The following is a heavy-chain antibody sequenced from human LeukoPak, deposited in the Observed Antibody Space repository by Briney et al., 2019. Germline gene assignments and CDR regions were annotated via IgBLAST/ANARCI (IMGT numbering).Heavy chain of an antibody. Sequence: GGSLRLSCAASGFTFSSYGMHWVRQAPGKGLEWVAVIWYAGSNKYYADSVKGRFTISRDNSKNTLYLQMNSLRAEDTAVYHCARSEIAARWRYIDYWGQGTLVTVSS. CDR2: IWYAGSNK. CDR3: ARSEIAARWRYIDY. CDR1: GFTFSSYG. V-gene: IGHV3-33*01. D-gene: IGHD6-6*01. J-gene: IGHJ4*02.